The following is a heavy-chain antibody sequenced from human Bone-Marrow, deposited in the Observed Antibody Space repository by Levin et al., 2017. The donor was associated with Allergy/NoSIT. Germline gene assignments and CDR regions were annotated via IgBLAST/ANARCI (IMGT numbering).Heavy chain of an antibody. CDR3: AKAGTTVMLDYSYLDV. J-gene: IGHJ6*03. Sequence: PGGSLRLSCRISGFIFADYAMNWVRQAPGRGLEWVSSLDGSSGKTHYADSVKGRFTISREYSKNTLFLHMNSLRVEDTARYYCAKAGTTVMLDYSYLDVWGEGTAVTVSS. D-gene: IGHD4-17*01. CDR2: LDGSSGKT. CDR1: GFIFADYA. V-gene: IGHV3-23*01.